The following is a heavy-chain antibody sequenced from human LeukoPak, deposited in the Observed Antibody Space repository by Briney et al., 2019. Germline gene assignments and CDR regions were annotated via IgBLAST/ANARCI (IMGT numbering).Heavy chain of an antibody. Sequence: SETLSLTCTVSGGSVSSGSYYWSWIRQPPGKGLEWIGYIYNGGSTNYNPSLKSRVTISVDTSKNQFSLKLSSVTAADTAFYYCAGVNYYYDSSGYFRRGAFDIWGQGTMVTVSS. D-gene: IGHD3-22*01. CDR3: AGVNYYYDSSGYFRRGAFDI. CDR2: IYNGGST. V-gene: IGHV4-61*01. J-gene: IGHJ3*02. CDR1: GGSVSSGSYY.